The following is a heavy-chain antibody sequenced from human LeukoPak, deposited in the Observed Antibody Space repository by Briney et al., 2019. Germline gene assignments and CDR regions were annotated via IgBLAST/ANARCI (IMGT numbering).Heavy chain of an antibody. CDR3: ARATLAVAGTNYYYYYGMDV. D-gene: IGHD6-19*01. V-gene: IGHV3-53*04. J-gene: IGHJ6*02. CDR2: IYSGGST. CDR1: GFTVSSNY. Sequence: PGGSLRLSCAASGFTVSSNYMSWVRQAPGKGLGWVSVIYSGGSTYYADSVKGRFTISRHNSKNTLYLQMNSLRAEDTAVYYCARATLAVAGTNYYYYYGMDVWGQGTTVTVSS.